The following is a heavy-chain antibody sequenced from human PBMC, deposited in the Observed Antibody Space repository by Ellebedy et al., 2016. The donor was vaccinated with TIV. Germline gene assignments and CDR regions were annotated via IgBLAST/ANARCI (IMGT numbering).Heavy chain of an antibody. J-gene: IGHJ4*02. V-gene: IGHV3-30*18. CDR1: GFTFSSYG. CDR2: ISYDGSNK. CDR3: AKTLVIRGELSYGFDY. D-gene: IGHD3-9*01. Sequence: GGSLRLXXAASGFTFSSYGMHWVRQAPGKGLEWVAVISYDGSNKYYADSVKGRFTISRDNSKNTLYLQMNSLRAEDTAVYYCAKTLVIRGELSYGFDYWGQGTLVTVSS.